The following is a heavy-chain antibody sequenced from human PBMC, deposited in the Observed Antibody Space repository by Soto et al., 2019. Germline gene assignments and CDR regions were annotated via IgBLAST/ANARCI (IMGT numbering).Heavy chain of an antibody. D-gene: IGHD7-27*01. V-gene: IGHV4-59*11. CDR1: GGSISNHY. Sequence: QVQLQESGPGLVKPSETLSLTCSVSGGSISNHYWSWIRQPPGKGLEWIGYIYYNGNTNYNPPLKSRVTMSVDTSRNQISLKLTTVTDADTAVYYFTRANWYSEHWGQGTLRIVSS. CDR2: IYYNGNT. J-gene: IGHJ4*02. CDR3: TRANWYSEH.